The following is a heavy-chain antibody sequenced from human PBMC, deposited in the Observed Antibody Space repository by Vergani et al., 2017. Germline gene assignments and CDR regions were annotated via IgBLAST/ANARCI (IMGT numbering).Heavy chain of an antibody. D-gene: IGHD2-2*01. Sequence: QVQLQQWGAGLLKPSETLSLTCAVYGGSFSGYYWSWIRQPPGKGLEWIGEINHSGSTNYNPSLKSRVTISVDTSKNQFSLGLTSVTAADTAVYYCARAPVVPSAMRVEWFDPWGQGNLVTVSS. CDR1: GGSFSGYY. V-gene: IGHV4-34*01. CDR3: ARAPVVPSAMRVEWFDP. J-gene: IGHJ5*02. CDR2: INHSGST.